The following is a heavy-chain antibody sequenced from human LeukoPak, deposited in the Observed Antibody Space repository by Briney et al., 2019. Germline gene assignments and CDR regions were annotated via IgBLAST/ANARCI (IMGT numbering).Heavy chain of an antibody. V-gene: IGHV3-9*01. CDR3: AKSPYADYYDSSGYLDY. CDR2: ISWNSGSI. D-gene: IGHD3-22*01. Sequence: GGSLRLSCAASGFTFDDYAMHWVRQAPGKGLEWVSGISWNSGSIGYADSVKGRFTISRDNAKNSLYLQMNSLRAEDTALYYCAKSPYADYYDSSGYLDYWGQGTLVTVSS. CDR1: GFTFDDYA. J-gene: IGHJ4*02.